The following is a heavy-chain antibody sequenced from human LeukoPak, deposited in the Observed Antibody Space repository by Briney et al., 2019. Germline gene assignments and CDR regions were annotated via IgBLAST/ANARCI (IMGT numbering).Heavy chain of an antibody. CDR2: INPNSGGT. J-gene: IGHJ4*02. V-gene: IGHV1-2*02. CDR1: GYTFTGYY. Sequence: GASVKVSCKASGYTFTGYYMHWVRQAPGQGLEWMGWINPNSGGTKYAQKFQGRVTMTRDTSISTAYMELIRLRSDDTAVYYCARSSIIAAAGPYYFDYWGQGTLVTVSS. CDR3: ARSSIIAAAGPYYFDY. D-gene: IGHD6-13*01.